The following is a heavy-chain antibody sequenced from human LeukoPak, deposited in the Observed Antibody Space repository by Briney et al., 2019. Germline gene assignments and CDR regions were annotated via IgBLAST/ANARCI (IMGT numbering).Heavy chain of an antibody. D-gene: IGHD6-13*01. V-gene: IGHV5-51*01. CDR1: GYRFTSYW. J-gene: IGHJ4*02. CDR3: ARRFSSNWYYFDY. CDR2: INPGDSDT. Sequence: GESLKISCKGSGYRFTSYWIGWVRQMPGKGLEWMGIINPGDSDTRYSPSFQGQVTISADKSISTAYLQWSSLKASDTAMYYCARRFSSNWYYFDYWGQGTLVTVSS.